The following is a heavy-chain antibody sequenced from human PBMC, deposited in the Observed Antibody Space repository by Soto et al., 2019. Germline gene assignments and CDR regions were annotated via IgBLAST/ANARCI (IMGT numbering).Heavy chain of an antibody. V-gene: IGHV1-18*01. CDR3: ARDKAAAGTSYRFDP. J-gene: IGHJ5*02. CDR2: ISAYNGNT. CDR1: GYTFTSYG. D-gene: IGHD6-13*01. Sequence: ASVKVSCKAFGYTFTSYGISWVRQAPGQGLEWMGWISAYNGNTNYAQKLQGRVTMTTDTSTSTAYMELRSLRSDDTAVYYCARDKAAAGTSYRFDPWGQGTLVTVSS.